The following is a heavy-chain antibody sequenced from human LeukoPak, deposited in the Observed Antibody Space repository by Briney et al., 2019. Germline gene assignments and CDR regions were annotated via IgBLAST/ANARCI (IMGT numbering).Heavy chain of an antibody. Sequence: SETLSLTCAVSGGSISSSNWWSWVRQPPGKGLEWIGEIYHSGSTNYNPSLKSRVTISVDKSKNQFSLKLSSVTAADTAVYYCARVSPMVRGVIDYWGQGTPVTVSS. V-gene: IGHV4-4*02. CDR3: ARVSPMVRGVIDY. D-gene: IGHD3-10*01. J-gene: IGHJ4*02. CDR2: IYHSGST. CDR1: GGSISSSNW.